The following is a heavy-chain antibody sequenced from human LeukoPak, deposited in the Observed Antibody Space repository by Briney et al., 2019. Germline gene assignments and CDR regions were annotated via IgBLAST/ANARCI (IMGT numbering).Heavy chain of an antibody. D-gene: IGHD3-22*01. V-gene: IGHV4-39*07. CDR3: ARAYGYYYDSSGYYYEDAFDI. CDR1: GVSISSSNSY. Sequence: SETLSLTCTVSGVSISSSNSYWGWIRQPPGKGLEWIGSIYYSGNTYYNASLKSRVTISVDTSKNQFSLKLSSVTAADTAVYYCARAYGYYYDSSGYYYEDAFDIWGQGTMVTVSS. CDR2: IYYSGNT. J-gene: IGHJ3*02.